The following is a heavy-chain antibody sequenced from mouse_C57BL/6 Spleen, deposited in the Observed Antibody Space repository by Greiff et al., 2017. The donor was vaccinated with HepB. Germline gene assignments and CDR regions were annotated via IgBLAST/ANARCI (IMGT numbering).Heavy chain of an antibody. CDR1: GFTFSSYG. Sequence: DVQLVESGGDLVKPGGSLKLSCAASGFTFSSYGMSWVRQTPDKRLEWVATISSGGSYTYYPDSVKGRFTISRDNAKNTLYLQMSSLKSEDTAMYYCARQSSSQSYFDYWGQGTTLTVSS. J-gene: IGHJ2*01. D-gene: IGHD1-1*01. V-gene: IGHV5-6*01. CDR3: ARQSSSQSYFDY. CDR2: ISSGGSYT.